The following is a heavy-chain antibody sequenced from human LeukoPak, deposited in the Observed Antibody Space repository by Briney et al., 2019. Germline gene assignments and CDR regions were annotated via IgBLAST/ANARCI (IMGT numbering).Heavy chain of an antibody. CDR2: IYYSGST. V-gene: IGHV4-31*03. J-gene: IGHJ4*02. Sequence: SQTLSLTCTVSGGSISSGGYYWSWIRQHPGKGLEWIGYIYYSGSTYYNPSLKSRVTISVDTSKNQFSLKLSSVTAADTAVYYCARLYYDFWSGYYSTFDYRGQGTLVTVSS. CDR1: GGSISSGGYY. CDR3: ARLYYDFWSGYYSTFDY. D-gene: IGHD3-3*01.